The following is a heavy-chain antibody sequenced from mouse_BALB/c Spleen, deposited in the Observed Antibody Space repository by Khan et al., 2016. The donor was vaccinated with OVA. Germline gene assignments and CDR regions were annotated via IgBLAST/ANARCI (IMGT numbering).Heavy chain of an antibody. CDR2: INPNNGGT. CDR1: GYTFSSYY. CDR3: TRSGYGSFAY. J-gene: IGHJ3*01. Sequence: VQLQESGAELVKPGASVKLSCKASGYTFSSYYLYWVKQRPGQGLEWIGEINPNNGGTNFNEKFKSKATLTVDKSSSTAYMQLSSLTSEDSAVYYCTRSGYGSFAYWDQGTLVTVSA. D-gene: IGHD2-2*01. V-gene: IGHV1S81*02.